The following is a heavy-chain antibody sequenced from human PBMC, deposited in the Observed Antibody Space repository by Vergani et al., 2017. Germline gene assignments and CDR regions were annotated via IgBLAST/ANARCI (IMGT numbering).Heavy chain of an antibody. CDR1: GGSFSGYY. J-gene: IGHJ5*02. V-gene: IGHV4-34*01. CDR3: ASWGSSWYPFVS. CDR2: INHSGST. Sequence: QVQLQQWGAGLLKPSETLSLTCAVYGGSFSGYYWSWIRQPPGKGLEWIGEINHSGSTNYNPSLKSRVTIPVDTSKNQFSLKLSSVTAADTAVYYCASWGSSWYPFVSWGQGTLVTVSS. D-gene: IGHD6-13*01.